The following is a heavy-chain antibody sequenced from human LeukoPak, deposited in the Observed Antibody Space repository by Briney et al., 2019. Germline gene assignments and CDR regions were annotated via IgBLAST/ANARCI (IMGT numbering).Heavy chain of an antibody. J-gene: IGHJ5*02. CDR2: ISAYNGNT. CDR1: GFTFSSYA. CDR3: ARAASPYSSGWSEP. Sequence: PGGSLRLSCAASGFTFSSYAISWVRQAPGQGLEWMGWISAYNGNTGYAQKFQGRVTMTRNTSISTAYMELSSLRSEDTAVYYCARAASPYSSGWSEPWGQGTLVTVSS. D-gene: IGHD6-19*01. V-gene: IGHV1-8*02.